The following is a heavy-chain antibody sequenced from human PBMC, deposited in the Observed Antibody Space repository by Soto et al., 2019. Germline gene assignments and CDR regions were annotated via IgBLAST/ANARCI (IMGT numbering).Heavy chain of an antibody. CDR2: IYYSGST. V-gene: IGHV4-31*03. D-gene: IGHD3-10*01. Sequence: LSLTCTVSGGSISSGGYYWSWIRQHPGKGLEWIGYIYYSGSTYYNPSLKSRVTISVDTSKNQFSLKLSSVTAADTAVYYCARGGHYGSGSPQMMIYYYGMDVWGQGTTVTVSS. CDR3: ARGGHYGSGSPQMMIYYYGMDV. J-gene: IGHJ6*02. CDR1: GGSISSGGYY.